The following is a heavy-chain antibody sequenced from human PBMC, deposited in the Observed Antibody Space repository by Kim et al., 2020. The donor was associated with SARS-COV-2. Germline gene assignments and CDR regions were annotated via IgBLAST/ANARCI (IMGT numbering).Heavy chain of an antibody. CDR3: ASVCLEHYFDY. Sequence: SETLSLTCAVYGGSFSGYYWSWIRQPPGKGLEWIGEINHNGSTNYNPSLKRRVTISVDTSKNQFSLRLSSVTAADTAVYYCASVCLEHYFDYWGPGTLVTVSS. D-gene: IGHD1-1*01. CDR1: GGSFSGYY. J-gene: IGHJ4*02. CDR2: INHNGST. V-gene: IGHV4-34*01.